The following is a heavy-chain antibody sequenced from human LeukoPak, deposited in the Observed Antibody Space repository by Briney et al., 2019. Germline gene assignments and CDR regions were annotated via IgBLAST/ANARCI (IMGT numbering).Heavy chain of an antibody. V-gene: IGHV3-66*01. D-gene: IGHD3-10*01. J-gene: IGHJ4*02. CDR1: GYTFSDYY. CDR2: IYSGGST. CDR3: ARGTMVRGVKGGYYFDY. Sequence: GGSLRLSCAASGYTFSDYYMSWVRQAPGKGLEWVSVIYSGGSTYYADSVKGRFTISRDNSKNTLYLQMNSLRAEDTAVYYCARGTMVRGVKGGYYFDYWGQGTLVTVSS.